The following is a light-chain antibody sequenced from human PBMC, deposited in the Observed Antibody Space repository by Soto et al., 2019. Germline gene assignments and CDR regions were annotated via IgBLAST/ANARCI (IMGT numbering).Light chain of an antibody. CDR2: TAS. Sequence: DIQMTQSPSSLSASIGDIVTITCRTSQYISNYVNWYQQRPGKAPNLLISTASTLQRGVPSRFSGSRSGTDFSLTISSLQPEDFATYFCQQSYAVPLTFGGGTKVDI. J-gene: IGKJ4*01. V-gene: IGKV1-39*01. CDR1: QYISNY. CDR3: QQSYAVPLT.